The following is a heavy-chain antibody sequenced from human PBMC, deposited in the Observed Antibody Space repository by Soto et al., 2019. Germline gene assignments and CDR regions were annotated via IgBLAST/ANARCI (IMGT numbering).Heavy chain of an antibody. CDR3: ATARGQSITIFGVVIPDNWFDP. CDR1: GFTLTSFS. J-gene: IGHJ5*02. Sequence: SCRVCGFTLTSFSMHWARQSPGKGLAWMGGFDPEDGETIYAQKFQGRVNMTQDTSTDTAYMELSSLRSEDTAVYYCATARGQSITIFGVVIPDNWFDPWGQGILVAVSS. V-gene: IGHV1-24*01. CDR2: FDPEDGET. D-gene: IGHD3-3*01.